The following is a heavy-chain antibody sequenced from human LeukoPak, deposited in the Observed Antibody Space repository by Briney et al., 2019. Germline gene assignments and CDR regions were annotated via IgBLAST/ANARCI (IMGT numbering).Heavy chain of an antibody. CDR1: GGSISSYY. V-gene: IGHV4-4*07. J-gene: IGHJ4*02. CDR3: ARVRYSSGWYPSDYFDY. CDR2: IYTSGST. Sequence: SETLSLTCTVPGGSISSYYWSWIRQPAGKGLEWIGRIYTSGSTNYNPSLKSRVTMSVDTSKNQFSLKLSSVTAADTAVYYCARVRYSSGWYPSDYFDYWGQGTLVTVSS. D-gene: IGHD6-19*01.